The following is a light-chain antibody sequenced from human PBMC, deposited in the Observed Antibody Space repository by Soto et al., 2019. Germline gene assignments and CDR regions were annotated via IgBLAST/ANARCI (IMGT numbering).Light chain of an antibody. V-gene: IGKV3-15*01. CDR3: QQYNNWPRT. CDR1: QSVSSN. J-gene: IGKJ1*01. CDR2: GAS. Sequence: EIVMTQSPATLSVSPGERATLSCSASQSVSSNLAWYQQKPGQAPRLLIYGASTRATGIPARFSGRGSGTEFTLTISSVQSEDFAVYYCQQYNNWPRTFGQGTKVDIK.